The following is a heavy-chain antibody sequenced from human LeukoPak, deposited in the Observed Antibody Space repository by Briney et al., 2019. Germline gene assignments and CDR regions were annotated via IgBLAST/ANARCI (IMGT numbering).Heavy chain of an antibody. D-gene: IGHD3-10*01. J-gene: IGHJ4*02. CDR1: GFTFSSYW. Sequence: GGSLRLSCAASGFTFSSYWMSWVRQAPGKGLEWVANIKQDGSEKYYVDSVKGRFTISRDNAKNSPYLQMNSLRAEDTAVYYCARAEVLLWFGEFSASAYYFDYWGQGTLVTVSS. CDR2: IKQDGSEK. CDR3: ARAEVLLWFGEFSASAYYFDY. V-gene: IGHV3-7*01.